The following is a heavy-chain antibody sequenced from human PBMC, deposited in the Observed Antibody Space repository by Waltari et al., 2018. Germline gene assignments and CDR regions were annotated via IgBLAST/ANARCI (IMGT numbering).Heavy chain of an antibody. D-gene: IGHD7-27*01. CDR2: SYHSGST. V-gene: IGHV4-30-2*01. Sequence: QLQLQESGSGLVKPSQILSLTCAVSGGSISGGYSWSWIRQPPGKGLEWIGYSYHSGSTSYNPSLKSRVTISVDKSKNQFSLKLNSVTAADTAVYYCAREAGQLGIDYWGQGILVTVSS. CDR1: GGSISGGYS. CDR3: AREAGQLGIDY. J-gene: IGHJ4*02.